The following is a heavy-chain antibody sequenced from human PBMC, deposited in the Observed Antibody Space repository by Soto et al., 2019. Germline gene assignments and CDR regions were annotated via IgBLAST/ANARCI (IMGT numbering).Heavy chain of an antibody. CDR3: ARLQCASPNCVPLDS. V-gene: IGHV4-59*08. Sequence: PSETLSLTCTVSGGSISSYYWSWIRQPPGKGLEWIGYIYYSASTNYSPSLESRVTISVDTSKNQLSLNLRSVTAADTAVYYCARLQCASPNCVPLDSRGQGTLVTVSS. J-gene: IGHJ4*02. CDR1: GGSISSYY. CDR2: IYYSAST. D-gene: IGHD2-15*01.